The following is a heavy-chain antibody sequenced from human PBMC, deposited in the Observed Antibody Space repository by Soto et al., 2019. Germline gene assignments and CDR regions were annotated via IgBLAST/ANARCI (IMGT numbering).Heavy chain of an antibody. J-gene: IGHJ3*02. CDR1: GVSFSGYY. CDR2: INHSGST. Sequence: PSDTLSLTCAVYGVSFSGYYWSWILQPPGKGLEWIGEINHSGSTNYNPSLKSRVTISVDTSKNQFSLKLSSVTAADTAVYYCARGGEDIVVVPGAEYYAFDIWGHGTMVTVSS. CDR3: ARGGEDIVVVPGAEYYAFDI. D-gene: IGHD2-2*01. V-gene: IGHV4-34*01.